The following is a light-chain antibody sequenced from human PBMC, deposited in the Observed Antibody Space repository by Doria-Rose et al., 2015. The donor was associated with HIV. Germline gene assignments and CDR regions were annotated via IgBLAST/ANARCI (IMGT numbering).Light chain of an antibody. J-gene: IGKJ3*01. CDR2: WAS. V-gene: IGKV4-1*01. CDR1: QNLLYTSKNY. Sequence: TQSPESLGMSLGERATLNCKSNQNLLYTSKNYLAWYQQKPGQPPKLLIYWASTRQSVVPARFSGSGFGTDFTLTISSLEAEDVAVYYCQQYYDTPSFGPGTTVVIK. CDR3: QQYYDTPS.